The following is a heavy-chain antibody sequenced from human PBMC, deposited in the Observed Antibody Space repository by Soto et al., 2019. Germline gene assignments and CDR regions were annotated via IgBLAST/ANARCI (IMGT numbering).Heavy chain of an antibody. J-gene: IGHJ4*02. CDR2: IYRGGDI. Sequence: ESGGGLVQPGGSLRLSCAASGFSVSSYYMSWFRQAPGMGLEWVSVIYRGGDIYYADSVQGRFTTSRDISRNSLDLQMNSLRVEDTAVYYCARDRRDGDTIWGQGAVVTVSS. V-gene: IGHV3-66*01. CDR3: ARDRRDGDTI. D-gene: IGHD3-3*01. CDR1: GFSVSSYY.